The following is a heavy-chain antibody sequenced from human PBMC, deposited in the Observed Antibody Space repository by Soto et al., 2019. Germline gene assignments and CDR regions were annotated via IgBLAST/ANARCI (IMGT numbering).Heavy chain of an antibody. CDR1: GFSFVNYA. V-gene: IGHV3-23*01. J-gene: IGHJ4*02. CDR2: LSGSGTST. D-gene: IGHD1-1*01. CDR3: VNATTTVRSLTHFDS. Sequence: GGSMRLSCAASGFSFVNYAMNWVRQAPGKGLEWVSGLSGSGTSTYYADSVKGRFTISRDNSRDTLFLQMNSLAADDTAVYYCVNATTTVRSLTHFDSWGPAALLTVSS.